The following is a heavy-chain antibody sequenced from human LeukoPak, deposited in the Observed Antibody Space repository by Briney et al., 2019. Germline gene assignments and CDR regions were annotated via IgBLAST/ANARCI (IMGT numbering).Heavy chain of an antibody. V-gene: IGHV1-69*05. D-gene: IGHD6-19*01. J-gene: IGHJ5*02. CDR3: ARDLRIASSGDWFDP. CDR2: VIPILGAP. CDR1: GGTFSSDA. Sequence: ASLKVSSKASGGTFSSDAIKWVRPAPGQGLEWMGRVIPILGAPNYAHRFQGRLTITTDESTRTAHMNLTSLRSEDTAVYSCARDLRIASSGDWFDPWGQGTLVTVSS.